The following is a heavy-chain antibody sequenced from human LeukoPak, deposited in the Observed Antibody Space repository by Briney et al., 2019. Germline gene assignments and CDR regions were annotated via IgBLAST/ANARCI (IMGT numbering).Heavy chain of an antibody. Sequence: GGSLRLSCAASGFTFSNYAIHWVRQAPGKGLEWVAVISHHGSDKYYADSVKGRFTISRDNSKNTLYLQMNSLRAEDTAVYYCARGICSGGSCYDYWGQGTLVTVSS. J-gene: IGHJ4*02. D-gene: IGHD2-15*01. V-gene: IGHV3-30*14. CDR3: ARGICSGGSCYDY. CDR2: ISHHGSDK. CDR1: GFTFSNYA.